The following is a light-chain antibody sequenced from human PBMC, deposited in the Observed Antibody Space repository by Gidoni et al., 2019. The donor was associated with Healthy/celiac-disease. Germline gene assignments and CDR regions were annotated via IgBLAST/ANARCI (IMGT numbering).Light chain of an antibody. CDR2: DVS. CDR3: SSYTSSSILV. V-gene: IGLV2-14*03. CDR1: SSDVGGYNY. J-gene: IGLJ1*01. Sequence: QSALTQPASVSGSPGQSITISCTGTSSDVGGYNYVSWYHQHPGKAPKLMIYDVSNRPSGVSNRFSGSKSGNTASLTISGLQAEDEADYYCSSYTSSSILVFGTGTKVTVL.